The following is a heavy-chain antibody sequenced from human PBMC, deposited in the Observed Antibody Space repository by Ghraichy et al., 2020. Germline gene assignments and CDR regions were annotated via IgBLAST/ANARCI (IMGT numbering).Heavy chain of an antibody. Sequence: GGSLRLSCSASGFTFSNIWIHWVRQSPGKGLVWVSRIYGDGTDTTYADSVKGRFIISGDSAKNTLYLQMNSLRAEDTAVYYCARAAPYCSSTTCIDYWGQGTLVTVSS. CDR3: ARAAPYCSSTTCIDY. CDR2: IYGDGTDT. CDR1: GFTFSNIW. V-gene: IGHV3-74*01. J-gene: IGHJ4*02. D-gene: IGHD2-2*01.